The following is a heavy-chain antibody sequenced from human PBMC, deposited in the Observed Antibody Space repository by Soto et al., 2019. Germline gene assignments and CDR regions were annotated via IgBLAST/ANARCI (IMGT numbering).Heavy chain of an antibody. CDR3: TTDAYYDTSGYWV. CDR1: GFPYIHVC. CDR2: IKSKTDGGTA. Sequence: RALSPCVASCGFPYIHVCRTWVHQNPGQGLGWVGRIKSKTDGGTADYAAPVRGRFTISSDDSKDTLYLQMSSLKTEDTAVYYCTTDAYYDTSGYWVWGQGPLVTVAS. D-gene: IGHD3-22*01. V-gene: IGHV3-15*01. J-gene: IGHJ4*02.